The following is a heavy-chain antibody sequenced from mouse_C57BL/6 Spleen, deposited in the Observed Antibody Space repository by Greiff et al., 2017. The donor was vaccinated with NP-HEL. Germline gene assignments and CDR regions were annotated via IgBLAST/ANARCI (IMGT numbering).Heavy chain of an antibody. Sequence: EVKLVESGGGLVQPGGSLKLSCAASGFTFSDYYMYWVRQTPEKRLEWVAYISNGGGSTYYPDTVKGRFTISRDNAKNTLYLQMSRLKSEDTAMYYCARQNGSPYAMDYWGQGPSVTVSS. CDR1: GFTFSDYY. CDR2: ISNGGGST. J-gene: IGHJ4*01. V-gene: IGHV5-12*01. D-gene: IGHD1-1*01. CDR3: ARQNGSPYAMDY.